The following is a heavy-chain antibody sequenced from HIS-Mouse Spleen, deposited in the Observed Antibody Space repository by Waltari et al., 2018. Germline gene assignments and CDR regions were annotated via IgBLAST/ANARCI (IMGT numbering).Heavy chain of an antibody. V-gene: IGHV3-30*18. J-gene: IGHJ4*02. CDR1: GFTFSSYG. CDR3: AKDKQHAVDY. CDR2: RSDDGSNR. D-gene: IGHD5-18*01. Sequence: QVQLVESGGGVVQPGRSLRLSCAASGFTFSSYGTPWVRQAPGMGLEWVAVRSDDGSNRYYAESMKGRFTISCDNSKNVLYLQMNSLRAEDTAVYYCAKDKQHAVDYWGQGTLVTVAS.